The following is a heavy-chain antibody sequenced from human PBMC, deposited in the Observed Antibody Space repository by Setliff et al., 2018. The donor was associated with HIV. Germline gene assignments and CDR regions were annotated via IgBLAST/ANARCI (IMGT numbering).Heavy chain of an antibody. CDR3: ARGKGVGGVVITGGLDV. J-gene: IGHJ6*04. CDR1: GHTFTNVD. Sequence: ASVKVSCKASGHTFTNVDIHWLRRATGQGLEWMGWMNPNIGVSGYALKFQARVTMTRDTSISTAYMGLSSLTSGDTAVYYCARGKGVGGVVITGGLDVWGKGTTVTVSS. V-gene: IGHV1-8*01. CDR2: MNPNIGVS. D-gene: IGHD3-10*01.